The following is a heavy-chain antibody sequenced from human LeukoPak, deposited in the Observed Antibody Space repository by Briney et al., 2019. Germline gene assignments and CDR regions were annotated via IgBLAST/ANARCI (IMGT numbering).Heavy chain of an antibody. CDR3: TRDGVVPAADYYYYYMDV. CDR1: SSGGYY. V-gene: IGHV3-49*04. D-gene: IGHD2-2*01. Sequence: SSGGYYWSWVRQAPGKGLEWVGFIRSKAYGGTTEYAASVKGRFTISRDDSKSIAYLQMNSLKTEDTAVYYCTRDGVVPAADYYYYYMDVWGKGTTVTVSS. J-gene: IGHJ6*03. CDR2: IRSKAYGGTT.